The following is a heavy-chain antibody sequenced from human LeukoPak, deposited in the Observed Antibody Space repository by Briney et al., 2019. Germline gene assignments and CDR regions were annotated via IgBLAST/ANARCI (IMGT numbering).Heavy chain of an antibody. CDR1: GFTFSSYA. CDR3: ARDRHIVVVTAMGLAFDY. V-gene: IGHV3-30-3*01. CDR2: ISYDGSNK. J-gene: IGHJ4*02. D-gene: IGHD2-21*02. Sequence: PGRSLRLSCAASGFTFSSYAMHWVRQAPGKGLEWVAVISYDGSNKYYADSVKGRFTISRDNSKNTLYLQTNSLRAEDTAVYYCARDRHIVVVTAMGLAFDYWGQGTLVTVSS.